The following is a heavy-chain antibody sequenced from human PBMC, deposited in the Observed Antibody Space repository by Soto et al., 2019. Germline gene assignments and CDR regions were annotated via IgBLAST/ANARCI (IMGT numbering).Heavy chain of an antibody. CDR2: LSYDGSNK. V-gene: IGHV3-30-3*01. D-gene: IGHD6-19*01. CDR1: GFTFSSYA. Sequence: QVQLVESGGGVVQPGRSLRLSCAASGFTFSSYAMHWVRQAPGKGLEWVAVLSYDGSNKYYADSVKGRFTISRDNSKNTLYLQMNSLRAEDTAVYYCAREHSSGWPTYYYYGMDVWGQGTTVTVSS. J-gene: IGHJ6*02. CDR3: AREHSSGWPTYYYYGMDV.